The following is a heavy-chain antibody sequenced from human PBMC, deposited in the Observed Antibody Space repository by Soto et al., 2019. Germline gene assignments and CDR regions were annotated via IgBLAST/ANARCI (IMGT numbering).Heavy chain of an antibody. CDR3: AMLLLYGHLDV. CDR2: IYRSGST. D-gene: IGHD2-15*01. J-gene: IGHJ6*03. CDR1: GDSVRNQY. Sequence: SETLSLTCTVSGDSVRNQYWSWIRRPPGRGLEWIGYIYRSGSTKYNPSLKSRLTISVDTSKNQFSLKLSSVTAADTAVNYSAMLLLYGHLDVWCKGTTVTV. V-gene: IGHV4-4*09.